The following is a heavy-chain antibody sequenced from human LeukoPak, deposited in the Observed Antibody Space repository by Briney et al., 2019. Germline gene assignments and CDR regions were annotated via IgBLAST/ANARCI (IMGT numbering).Heavy chain of an antibody. V-gene: IGHV3-23*01. Sequence: GGSLRLSCAASGFTFSSYAMSWVRQAPGKGLEWVSAISGSGGSTYYADSVKGRFTTSRDNSKNTLYLQMNSLRAEDTAVYYCAREASRGYSGYGLFYDWGRGTLVTVSS. CDR3: AREASRGYSGYGLFYD. J-gene: IGHJ4*02. CDR2: ISGSGGST. CDR1: GFTFSSYA. D-gene: IGHD5-12*01.